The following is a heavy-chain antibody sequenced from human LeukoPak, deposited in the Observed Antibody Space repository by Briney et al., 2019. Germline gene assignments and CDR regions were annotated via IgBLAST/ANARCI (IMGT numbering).Heavy chain of an antibody. CDR2: INPSGGST. Sequence: ASVKVSCKASGYTFTSCYMHWVRQAPGQGLEWMGIINPSGGSTSYAQKFQGRVTMTRDMSTSTVYMELSSLRSEDTAVYYCARDLLDYAFDIWGQGTMVTVSS. J-gene: IGHJ3*02. D-gene: IGHD1-1*01. CDR3: ARDLLDYAFDI. CDR1: GYTFTSCY. V-gene: IGHV1-46*01.